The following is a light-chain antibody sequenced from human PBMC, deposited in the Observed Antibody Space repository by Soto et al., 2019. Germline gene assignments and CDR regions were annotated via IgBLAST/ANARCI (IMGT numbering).Light chain of an antibody. CDR1: QSVSSSY. V-gene: IGKV3D-20*02. CDR3: QHRMNWPLT. CDR2: GAS. J-gene: IGKJ5*01. Sequence: EIVLTQSPGTLSLSPGERATLSCRASQSVSSSYLAWYQQKPGQAPRLLIYGASSRATGIPDRFSGSGSGTDFTLTISRLEPEDFAVYYGQHRMNWPLTFGQGTRLEIK.